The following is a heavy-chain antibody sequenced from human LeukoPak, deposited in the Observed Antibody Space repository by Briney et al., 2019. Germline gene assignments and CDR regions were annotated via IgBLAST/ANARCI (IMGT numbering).Heavy chain of an antibody. CDR3: ATLGMATIKGAPDAFDI. D-gene: IGHD5-24*01. CDR2: ISSSSSYI. Sequence: GGSLRLSCAASGFTFRAYKMNWVRQAPGKGLEWVSSISSSSSYIYYADSVKGRFTISRDNAKNSLYLQMNSLRAEDTAVYYCATLGMATIKGAPDAFDIWGQGTMVTVSS. J-gene: IGHJ3*02. V-gene: IGHV3-21*01. CDR1: GFTFRAYK.